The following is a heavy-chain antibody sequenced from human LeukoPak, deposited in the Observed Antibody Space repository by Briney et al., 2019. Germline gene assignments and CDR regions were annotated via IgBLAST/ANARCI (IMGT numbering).Heavy chain of an antibody. CDR2: IYYSGST. CDR3: ARDSSIDYGSGFVYDY. Sequence: SETLSLTCAVSGGSISSYYWSWIRQPPGKGLEWIGYIYYSGSTNYNPSLKSRVTISVDTSKNQFSLKLSSVTAADTAVYYCARDSSIDYGSGFVYDYWGQGTLVTVSS. J-gene: IGHJ4*02. V-gene: IGHV4-59*01. D-gene: IGHD3-10*01. CDR1: GGSISSYY.